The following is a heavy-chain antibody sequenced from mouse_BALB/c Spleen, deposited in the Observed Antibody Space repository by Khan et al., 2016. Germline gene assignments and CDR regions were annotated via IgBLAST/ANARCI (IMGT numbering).Heavy chain of an antibody. J-gene: IGHJ2*01. CDR1: GFNIKDYY. Sequence: VRLQQSRAELVRPGALVNLTCNASGFNIKDYYMNWVKERPEQGLEWLGWIDPANGNSIYDPKSPGKASQTEDTSPNTAYVQPNRLTPEDTAVYYCARSPYFFDYWGQGTTLTVSA. CDR2: IDPANGNS. V-gene: IGHV14-1*02. CDR3: ARSPYFFDY.